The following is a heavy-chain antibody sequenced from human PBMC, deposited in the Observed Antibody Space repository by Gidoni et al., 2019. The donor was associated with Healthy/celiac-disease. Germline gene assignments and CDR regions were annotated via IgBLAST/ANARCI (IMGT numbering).Heavy chain of an antibody. J-gene: IGHJ4*02. CDR1: GGSISSSSYY. CDR3: ARLSGSRNYFDY. V-gene: IGHV4-39*01. Sequence: QLQLQESGPGLVKPSETLSLTCTVSGGSISSSSYYWGWIRQPPGKGLEWIGSIYYSGSTYYNPSLKSRVTISVDTSKNQFSLKLSSVTAADTAVYYCARLSGSRNYFDYWGQGTLVTVSS. D-gene: IGHD3-10*01. CDR2: IYYSGST.